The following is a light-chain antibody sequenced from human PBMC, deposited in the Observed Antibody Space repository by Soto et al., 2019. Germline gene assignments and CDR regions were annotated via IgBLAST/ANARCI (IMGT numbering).Light chain of an antibody. CDR3: SSYARSITFFV. V-gene: IGLV2-14*03. CDR2: DVS. J-gene: IGLJ1*01. Sequence: QSALTQPASVSGSPGQSITISCAGTSSDIGDYDYVSWYQHHPGKAPRLMIYDVSNRPSGVSNRFSGSKSGNTASLTISGLQAEDEADYYCSSYARSITFFVFGTGTKLTVL. CDR1: SSDIGDYDY.